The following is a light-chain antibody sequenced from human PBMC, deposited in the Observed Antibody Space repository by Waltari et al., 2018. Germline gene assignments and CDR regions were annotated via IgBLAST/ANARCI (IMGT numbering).Light chain of an antibody. J-gene: IGLJ2*01. CDR3: MLSYGAVRV. Sequence: QAVVTQEPSLTVSPGGTVTPPCGSSTGAVTTGHYPYWFQQKPGEAPTTLIFDSTNTHSKTPARFSGSLLGGKSALTLSGALPEDEAAYYCMLSYGAVRVFGGGTKLTVL. V-gene: IGLV7-46*01. CDR1: TGAVTTGHY. CDR2: DST.